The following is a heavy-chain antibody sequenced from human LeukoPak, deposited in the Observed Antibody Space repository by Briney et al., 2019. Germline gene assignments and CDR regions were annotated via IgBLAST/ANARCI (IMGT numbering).Heavy chain of an antibody. V-gene: IGHV4-59*01. D-gene: IGHD6-6*01. CDR1: GGSISSYY. CDR3: ARRVQAALDY. Sequence: SETLPLTCTVSGGSISSYYWSWIRQPPGKGLEWIGYIYYSGSTNYNPSLKSRVTISVDTSKNQFSLKLRSVTAADTAVYYCARRVQAALDYWGQGTLVTVSP. J-gene: IGHJ4*02. CDR2: IYYSGST.